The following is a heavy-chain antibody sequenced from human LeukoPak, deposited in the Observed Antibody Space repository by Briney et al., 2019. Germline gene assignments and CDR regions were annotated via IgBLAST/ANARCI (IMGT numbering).Heavy chain of an antibody. CDR1: GFTFINAW. Sequence: GGSLRLSCAASGFTFINAWMAWVRQAPGRGLEWVGRIKAKAHGGTIEYAAPVKGRFTISRDDSKNTLYLQMNSLKTEDTAVYYCTTDGVGVEGATYDNWGQGTLVSVSS. CDR2: IKAKAHGGTI. CDR3: TTDGVGVEGATYDN. J-gene: IGHJ4*02. V-gene: IGHV3-15*01. D-gene: IGHD1-26*01.